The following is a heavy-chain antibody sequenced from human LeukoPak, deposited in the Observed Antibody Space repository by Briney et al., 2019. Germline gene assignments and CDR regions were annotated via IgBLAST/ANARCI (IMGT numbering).Heavy chain of an antibody. CDR3: ARNKRADI. J-gene: IGHJ3*02. CDR2: IKQDGSEE. D-gene: IGHD1/OR15-1a*01. V-gene: IGHV3-7*01. Sequence: GGSLRLSCAASAFSFSDYWMSWVRQAPGKGLEWVANIKQDGSEEYYVDSVKGRFTISRDNAKNSLSLQMISLRAEDTAVYYCARNKRADIWGQGTIVTVSS. CDR1: AFSFSDYW.